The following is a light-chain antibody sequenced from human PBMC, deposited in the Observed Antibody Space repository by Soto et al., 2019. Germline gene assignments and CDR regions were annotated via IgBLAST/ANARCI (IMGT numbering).Light chain of an antibody. CDR2: EVS. J-gene: IGLJ3*02. V-gene: IGLV2-8*02. Sequence: QSVLTQPPSASRSPGQSVTISCTGTSSDVGGYKYVSWYQQHPGKAPKLMIYEVSKRPSGVPDRFSGSKSGNTASLTVSGLQAEDEADYYCSSYAGRNNWVFGGGTKLTVL. CDR1: SSDVGGYKY. CDR3: SSYAGRNNWV.